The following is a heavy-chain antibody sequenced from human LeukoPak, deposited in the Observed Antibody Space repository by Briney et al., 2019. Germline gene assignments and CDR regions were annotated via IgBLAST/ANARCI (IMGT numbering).Heavy chain of an antibody. D-gene: IGHD5-12*01. V-gene: IGHV4-34*01. CDR3: ARDGYSGSDAL. CDR1: GGSFSGYY. J-gene: IGHJ4*02. CDR2: INHSGST. Sequence: SETLSLTCAVYGGSFSGYYWSWIRQPPGKGLEWIGEINHSGSTYYNPSLKSRVTISVDTSKNQFSLKLSSVTAADTAVYYCARDGYSGSDALWGQGTLVTVSS.